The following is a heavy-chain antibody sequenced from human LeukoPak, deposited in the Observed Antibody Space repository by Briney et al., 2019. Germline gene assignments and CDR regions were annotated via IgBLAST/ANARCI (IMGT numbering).Heavy chain of an antibody. V-gene: IGHV3-9*01. Sequence: QSGGSLRLSCAASGFTFDDYAMHWVRQAPGKGLEWVSGISWNSGSIGYADSVKGRFTISRDNAKNSLYLQMNSLRAEDTALYYCARFRESSGWLEGAYYFDYWGQGTLVTVSS. CDR1: GFTFDDYA. CDR3: ARFRESSGWLEGAYYFDY. CDR2: ISWNSGSI. J-gene: IGHJ4*02. D-gene: IGHD6-19*01.